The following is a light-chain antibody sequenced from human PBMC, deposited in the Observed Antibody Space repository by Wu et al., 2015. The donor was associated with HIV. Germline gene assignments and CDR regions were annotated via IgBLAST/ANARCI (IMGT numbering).Light chain of an antibody. V-gene: IGKV3-11*01. CDR2: NTS. J-gene: IGKJ1*01. Sequence: EIVLTQSPATLSLSPGQRATLSCRASQSVNNHLAWYQQKPGQTPRLLIHNTSNRATGIPARFSGSGSGTDFTLTISSLEPEDFAVYYCQQYGSSPRTFGQGTKVEIK. CDR3: QQYGSSPRT. CDR1: QSVNNH.